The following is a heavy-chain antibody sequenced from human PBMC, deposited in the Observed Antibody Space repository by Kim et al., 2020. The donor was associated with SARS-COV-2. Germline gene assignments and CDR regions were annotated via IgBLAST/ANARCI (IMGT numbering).Heavy chain of an antibody. D-gene: IGHD2-21*02. CDR3: ARVGGGDSPHWFDP. CDR1: GYSISSGYY. CDR2: IYHSGST. V-gene: IGHV4-38-2*02. J-gene: IGHJ5*02. Sequence: SETLSLTCTVSGYSISSGYYWGWIRQPPGKGLEWIGSIYHSGSTYYNPSLKSRVTISVDTSKNQFSLKLSSVTAADTAVYYCARVGGGDSPHWFDPWGQG.